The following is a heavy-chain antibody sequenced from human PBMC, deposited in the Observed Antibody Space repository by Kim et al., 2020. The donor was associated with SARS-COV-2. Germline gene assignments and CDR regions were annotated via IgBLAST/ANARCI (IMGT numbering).Heavy chain of an antibody. CDR3: AKDGGVTMVRGVMEGYYFDY. V-gene: IGHV3-23*01. J-gene: IGHJ4*02. D-gene: IGHD3-10*01. Sequence: RFTISRDNSKNTLYLQRNSLRAEDTAVYYCAKDGGVTMVRGVMEGYYFDYWGQGTLVTVSS.